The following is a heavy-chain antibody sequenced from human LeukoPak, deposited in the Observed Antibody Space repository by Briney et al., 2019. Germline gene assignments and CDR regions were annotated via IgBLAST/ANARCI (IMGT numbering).Heavy chain of an antibody. CDR3: ARSLHYDILTGYT. Sequence: GASVKVSCKASGYTFTGYYMHWVRQAPGQGLEWMGWINPNSGGTNYAQKSQGRVTMTRDTSISTAYMELSRLRSDDTAVYYCARSLHYDILTGYTWGQGTLVTVSS. CDR1: GYTFTGYY. V-gene: IGHV1-2*02. J-gene: IGHJ5*02. CDR2: INPNSGGT. D-gene: IGHD3-9*01.